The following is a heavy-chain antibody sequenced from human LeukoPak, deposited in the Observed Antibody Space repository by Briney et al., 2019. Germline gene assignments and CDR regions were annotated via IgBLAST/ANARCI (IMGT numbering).Heavy chain of an antibody. J-gene: IGHJ5*02. CDR1: GFTFSSNA. Sequence: PGGSLRLSCAASGFTFSSNAMSWVRQAPGKGLEWVSGISDSGGSTYYADSVKSRFTISRDNSKNLLYLQMSSLRAEDTAVYYCAKQDPYSSAGYPWGQGTLVTVSS. V-gene: IGHV3-23*01. CDR2: ISDSGGST. CDR3: AKQDPYSSAGYP. D-gene: IGHD6-19*01.